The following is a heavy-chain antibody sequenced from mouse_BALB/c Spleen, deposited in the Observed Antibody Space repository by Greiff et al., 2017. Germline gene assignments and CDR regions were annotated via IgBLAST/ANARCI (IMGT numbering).Heavy chain of an antibody. V-gene: IGHV5-17*02. J-gene: IGHJ3*01. CDR3: ARHGFAY. Sequence: EVKLMESGGGLVQPGGSRKLSCAASGFTFSSFGMHWVRQAPEKGLEWVAYISSGSSTIYYADTVKGRFTISRDNPNNTLFLQMTSLRSEDTAMYYCARHGFAYWGQGTLVTVSA. CDR1: GFTFSSFG. CDR2: ISSGSSTI.